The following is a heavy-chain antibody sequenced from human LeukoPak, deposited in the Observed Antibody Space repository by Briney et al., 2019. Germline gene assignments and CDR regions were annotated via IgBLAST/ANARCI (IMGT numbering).Heavy chain of an antibody. CDR3: ARGITRRLWTDY. Sequence: GGSLRLSCAASGFTFSSYAMHWVRQAPGKGLEWVAVISYDGSNKYYADSVKGRFTISRDNSKNTLYLQMNSLRAEDTAVYYCARGITRRLWTDYWGQGTLVTVSS. V-gene: IGHV3-30-3*01. J-gene: IGHJ4*02. CDR2: ISYDGSNK. D-gene: IGHD5-18*01. CDR1: GFTFSSYA.